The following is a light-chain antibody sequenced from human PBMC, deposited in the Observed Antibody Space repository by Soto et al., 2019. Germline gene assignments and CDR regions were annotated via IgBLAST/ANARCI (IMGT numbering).Light chain of an antibody. CDR1: SSDIGNYNY. Sequence: QSALTQPASVSGSPGQSITISCTGTSSDIGNYNYVSWYQQHPGKAPKLMIYDVTNRPSGVSNRFSAPKSGNTASLTISGLQADDEADYYCSSYTATNTQVFGPGTKVTVL. J-gene: IGLJ1*01. CDR3: SSYTATNTQV. V-gene: IGLV2-14*01. CDR2: DVT.